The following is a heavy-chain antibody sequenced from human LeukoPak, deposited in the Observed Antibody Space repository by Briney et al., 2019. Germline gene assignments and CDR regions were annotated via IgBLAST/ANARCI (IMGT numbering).Heavy chain of an antibody. J-gene: IGHJ3*02. CDR3: ARESYYDSSGYSHDAFDI. V-gene: IGHV4-59*12. CDR2: IYYTGST. Sequence: SETLSLTCSVSGGSTSSYQWSWIRQPPGKGPEFIGYIYYTGSTNSKPSLKSRVTISVDTSKNQFSLKLSSVTAADTAVYYCARESYYDSSGYSHDAFDIWGQGTMVTVSS. CDR1: GGSTSSYQ. D-gene: IGHD3-22*01.